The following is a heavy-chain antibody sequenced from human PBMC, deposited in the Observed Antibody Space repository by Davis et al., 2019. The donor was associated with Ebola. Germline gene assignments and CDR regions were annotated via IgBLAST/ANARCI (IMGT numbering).Heavy chain of an antibody. V-gene: IGHV1-69*13. CDR1: GGTFSSYA. CDR3: ARDRSGSPDAFDI. Sequence: SVKVSCKASGGTFSSYAISWVRQAPGQGLEWMGGIIPIFGTANYAQKFQGRVTITADESTSTAYMELSSLRSEDTAVYYCARDRSGSPDAFDIWAKGQWSPSLQ. CDR2: IIPIFGTA. D-gene: IGHD1-26*01. J-gene: IGHJ3*02.